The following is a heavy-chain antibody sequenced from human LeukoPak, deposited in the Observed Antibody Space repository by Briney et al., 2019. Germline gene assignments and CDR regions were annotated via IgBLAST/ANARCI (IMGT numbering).Heavy chain of an antibody. Sequence: PSETLSLTCTVSGYSINSGYYWGWIRQPPGKGLEWIGSIYHSGSTYYNPSLKSRVTISVDTSKNQFSLKLSSVTAADTAVYYCARVGRDSSGWYYFDYWGQGTLVTVSS. D-gene: IGHD6-19*01. CDR1: GYSINSGYY. V-gene: IGHV4-38-2*02. CDR2: IYHSGST. CDR3: ARVGRDSSGWYYFDY. J-gene: IGHJ4*02.